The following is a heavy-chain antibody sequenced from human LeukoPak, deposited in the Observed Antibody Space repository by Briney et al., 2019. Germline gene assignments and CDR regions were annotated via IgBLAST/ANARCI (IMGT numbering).Heavy chain of an antibody. D-gene: IGHD5-18*01. CDR3: ARGPGTAMGTRYPLDY. V-gene: IGHV4-34*01. Sequence: SETLSLTCAVYGGFFSGYYWSWIRQPPGKGLEWIGEINHSGSTNYNPSLKSRVTISVDTSKNQFSLKLSSVTAADTAVYYCARGPGTAMGTRYPLDYWGQGTLVTVSS. J-gene: IGHJ4*02. CDR1: GGFFSGYY. CDR2: INHSGST.